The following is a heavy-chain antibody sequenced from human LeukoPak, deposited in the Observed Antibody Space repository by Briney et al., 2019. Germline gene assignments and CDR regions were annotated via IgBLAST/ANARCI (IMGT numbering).Heavy chain of an antibody. CDR2: TVSEIDGGTT. D-gene: IGHD1-7*01. J-gene: IGHJ6*02. V-gene: IGHV3-15*04. CDR3: TTDEDWNYARKDV. CDR1: GFTFNYAW. Sequence: PGGSLRLSCAASGFTFNYAWMSWVRQVPGKGLEWVGQTVSEIDGGTTDYATPVKGRFTISRDDSKSTLYLQMNSLKIEDTAVYYCTTDEDWNYARKDVWGQGAAVIVSS.